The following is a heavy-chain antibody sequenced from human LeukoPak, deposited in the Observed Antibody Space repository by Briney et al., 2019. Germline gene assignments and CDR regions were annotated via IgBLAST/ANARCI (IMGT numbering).Heavy chain of an antibody. CDR3: ARDKPCQQGEITMIVVVTYYFDY. V-gene: IGHV3-30-3*01. CDR1: GFTFSSYA. D-gene: IGHD3-22*01. J-gene: IGHJ4*02. Sequence: GGSLRLSCAASGFTFSSYAMHWVRQAPGKGLEWVAVISYDGSNKYYADSVKGRFTISRDNSKNTLYLQMNSLRAEDTAVYYCARDKPCQQGEITMIVVVTYYFDYWGQGTLVTVSS. CDR2: ISYDGSNK.